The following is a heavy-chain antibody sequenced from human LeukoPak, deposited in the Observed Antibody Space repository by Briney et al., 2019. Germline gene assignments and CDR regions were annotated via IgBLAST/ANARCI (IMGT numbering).Heavy chain of an antibody. CDR2: VIPIFGTA. D-gene: IGHD3-10*01. V-gene: IGHV1-69*13. CDR3: ARTDYYGSGTAPNFDY. J-gene: IGHJ4*02. CDR1: GGTFSSYA. Sequence: ASVKVSCKASGGTFSSYAISWVRQAPGQGLEWMGGVIPIFGTANYAQKFQGRVTITADESTSTAYMELSSLRSEDTAVYYCARTDYYGSGTAPNFDYWGQGTLVTVSS.